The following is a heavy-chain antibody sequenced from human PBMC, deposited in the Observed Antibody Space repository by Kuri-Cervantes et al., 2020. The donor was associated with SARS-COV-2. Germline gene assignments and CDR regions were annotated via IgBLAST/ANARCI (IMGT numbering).Heavy chain of an antibody. CDR3: AGVHKAGATYYYYYMDV. J-gene: IGHJ6*03. Sequence: GGSLRLSCAASGFTFSSYWMSWVRQAPGKGLEWVANIKQDGSEKYYVDSVKGRFTISRDNSKNTLYLQMNSLRAEDTAVYYCAGVHKAGATYYYYYMDVWDKGTTVTVSS. CDR1: GFTFSSYW. V-gene: IGHV3-7*01. D-gene: IGHD1-26*01. CDR2: IKQDGSEK.